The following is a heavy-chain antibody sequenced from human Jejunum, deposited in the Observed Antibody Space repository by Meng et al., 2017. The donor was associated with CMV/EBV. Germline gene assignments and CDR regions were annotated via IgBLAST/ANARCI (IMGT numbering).Heavy chain of an antibody. J-gene: IGHJ4*02. CDR3: ARDMSIRWFYY. V-gene: IGHV4-31*02. D-gene: IGHD3-3*02. CDR1: GGSISSGGYY. CDR2: IYYSGST. Sequence: QGLLQEAGPGIVKPSLPLSLTWTVLGGSISSGGYYWSWIRQHPGKGLEWIGYIYYSGSTYYNPSLKSRVTISVDTSKNQFSLKLSSVTAADTAVYYCARDMSIRWFYYWGQGTLVTVSS.